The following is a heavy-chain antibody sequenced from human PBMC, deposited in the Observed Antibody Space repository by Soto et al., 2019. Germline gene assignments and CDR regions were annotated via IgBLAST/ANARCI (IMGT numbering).Heavy chain of an antibody. D-gene: IGHD2-21*01. CDR3: VRSGTARLLRHSWFDT. V-gene: IGHV3-21*01. CDR2: ITTSSAYI. CDR1: GFTFNTYD. J-gene: IGHJ5*02. Sequence: ESGGGLVTPGGSLRLSCAASGFTFNTYDMNWVRQAPGKGLEWVSSITTSSAYIYYADSLKGRITISRDNAKNSLFLQMNSLRAEYTAVYYCVRSGTARLLRHSWFDTWGQGTLVTVSS.